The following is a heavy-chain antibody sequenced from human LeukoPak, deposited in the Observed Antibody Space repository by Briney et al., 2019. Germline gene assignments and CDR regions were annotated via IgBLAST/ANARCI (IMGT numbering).Heavy chain of an antibody. D-gene: IGHD4-17*01. Sequence: WVSYISSSGSTIYYADSVKGRFTISRDNAKNSLYLQMNSLRAEDTAVYYCVRGSYGAYDYWGQGSLVTVSS. CDR3: VRGSYGAYDY. J-gene: IGHJ4*02. CDR2: ISSSGSTI. V-gene: IGHV3-11*04.